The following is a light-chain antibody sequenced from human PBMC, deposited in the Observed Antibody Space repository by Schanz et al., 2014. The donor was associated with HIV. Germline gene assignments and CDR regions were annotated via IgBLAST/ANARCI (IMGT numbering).Light chain of an antibody. J-gene: IGKJ2*01. CDR1: QSVSSTY. CDR3: QQFGGSPYT. Sequence: ETVMTQSPATLSVSPGESATLSCRASQSVSSTYLAWYQQKPGQAPRLLFYGASSRATGTPDRFSGSGSGTDFTLTISRLEPEDFAVYYCQQFGGSPYTFGQGARLEIK. V-gene: IGKV3-20*01. CDR2: GAS.